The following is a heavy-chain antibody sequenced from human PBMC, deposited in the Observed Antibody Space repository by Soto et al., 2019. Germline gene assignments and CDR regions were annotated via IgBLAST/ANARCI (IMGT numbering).Heavy chain of an antibody. Sequence: GASVKVSCKASGYTFTGYYMHWVRQAPGQGLEWMGWINPNSGGTNYAQKFQGRVTMTRDTSISTAYMELSRLRSDDTAVYYCARGSSSGYYYYYGMDVWGQGTTVTVSS. J-gene: IGHJ6*02. D-gene: IGHD6-6*01. CDR3: ARGSSSGYYYYYGMDV. CDR1: GYTFTGYY. CDR2: INPNSGGT. V-gene: IGHV1-2*02.